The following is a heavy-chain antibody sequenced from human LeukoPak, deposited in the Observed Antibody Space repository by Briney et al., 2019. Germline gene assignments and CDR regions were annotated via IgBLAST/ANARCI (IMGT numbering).Heavy chain of an antibody. V-gene: IGHV1-3*03. CDR3: ARDNGYGDYHFDY. CDR1: GYTLTELS. D-gene: IGHD4-17*01. CDR2: INAGNGNT. Sequence: GASVKVSCKVSGYTLTELSMHWVRQAPGQRLEWMGWINAGNGNTKYSQEFQGRVTITRDTSASTAYMELSSLRSEDMAVYYCARDNGYGDYHFDYWGQGTLVTVSS. J-gene: IGHJ4*02.